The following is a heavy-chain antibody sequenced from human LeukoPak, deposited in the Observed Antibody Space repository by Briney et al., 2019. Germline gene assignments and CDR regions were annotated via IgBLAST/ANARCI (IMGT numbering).Heavy chain of an antibody. J-gene: IGHJ4*02. CDR2: IYYSGST. V-gene: IGHV4-59*01. Sequence: SGTLSLTCTVSGGSISSYYWSWIRQPPGKGLEWIGYIYYSGSTNYNPSLKSRVTISVDTSKNQFSLKLSSVTAADTAVYYCARALYGDYYFDHWGQGTLVTVSS. CDR1: GGSISSYY. D-gene: IGHD4-17*01. CDR3: ARALYGDYYFDH.